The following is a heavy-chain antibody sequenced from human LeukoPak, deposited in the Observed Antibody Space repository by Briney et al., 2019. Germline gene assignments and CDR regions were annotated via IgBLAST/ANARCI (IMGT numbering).Heavy chain of an antibody. Sequence: APVKVSCKTSGYTFPSYDINWVRQATGQGLEWMGWMNPNSGNTGYTQKFQGRVTISRNTSITTAYMELSSLRSEDTAVYYCARGPKWTGSYYYFDYWGQGTLVTVSS. D-gene: IGHD1-26*01. CDR1: GYTFPSYD. J-gene: IGHJ4*02. CDR2: MNPNSGNT. CDR3: ARGPKWTGSYYYFDY. V-gene: IGHV1-8*01.